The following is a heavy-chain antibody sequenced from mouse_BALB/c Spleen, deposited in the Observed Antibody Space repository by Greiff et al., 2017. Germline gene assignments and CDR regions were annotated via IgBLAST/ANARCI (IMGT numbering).Heavy chain of an antibody. CDR2: INSNGGST. D-gene: IGHD1-1*01. Sequence: EVHLVESGGGLVQPGGSLKLSCAASGFTFSSYGMSWVRQTPDKRLELVATINSNGGSTYYPDSVKGRFTISRDNAKNTLYLQMSSLKSEDTAMYYCARESVITTDAMDYWGQGTSVTVSS. J-gene: IGHJ4*01. CDR3: ARESVITTDAMDY. CDR1: GFTFSSYG. V-gene: IGHV5-6-3*01.